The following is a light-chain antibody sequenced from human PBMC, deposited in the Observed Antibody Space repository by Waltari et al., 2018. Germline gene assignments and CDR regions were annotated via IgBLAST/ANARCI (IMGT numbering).Light chain of an antibody. J-gene: IGKJ4*01. CDR3: QQYNSYSLLT. V-gene: IGKV1-5*03. CDR1: QSISKL. CDR2: EAS. Sequence: DIRLTQSPSTLSASAGDVVLIPCRASQSISKLLALCQQNPGKAPKLLIYEASTLQSGVPSRFSGTGSGTDFTLTISSLQPDDFATYYCQQYNSYSLLTFGGGTKVEIK.